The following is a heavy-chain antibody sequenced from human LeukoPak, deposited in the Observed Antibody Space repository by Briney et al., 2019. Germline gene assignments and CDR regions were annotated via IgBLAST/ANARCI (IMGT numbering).Heavy chain of an antibody. V-gene: IGHV3-7*01. CDR2: IKQDGSEK. CDR1: GGSFSGYY. CDR3: ASQAGNY. J-gene: IGHJ4*02. Sequence: PSETLSLTCAVYGGSFSGYYWSWIRQPPGKGLEWVANIKQDGSEKYYVDSVKGRFTISRDNAKNSLYLQMNSLRAEDTAVYYCASQAGNYWGQGTLVTVSS.